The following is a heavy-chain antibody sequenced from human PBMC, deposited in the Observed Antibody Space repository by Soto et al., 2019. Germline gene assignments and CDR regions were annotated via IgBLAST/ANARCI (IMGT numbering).Heavy chain of an antibody. CDR2: INFSYFYT. CDR1: GYSFTSYW. D-gene: IGHD2-15*01. Sequence: GESLKISCKGSGYSFTSYWISWVRQMPGKRLEWMGRINFSYFYTNYSPSFQGHVTISADKSFSTAYLQWSSLKASDTAMYYFVRQVGYCSGGSCYPYYYYGMDVWGQGTTVTV. CDR3: VRQVGYCSGGSCYPYYYYGMDV. V-gene: IGHV5-10-1*01. J-gene: IGHJ6*02.